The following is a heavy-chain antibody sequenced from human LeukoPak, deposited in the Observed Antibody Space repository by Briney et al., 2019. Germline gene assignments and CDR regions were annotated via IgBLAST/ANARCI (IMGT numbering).Heavy chain of an antibody. D-gene: IGHD3/OR15-3a*01. CDR1: GFTFSSYS. J-gene: IGHJ1*01. Sequence: GGSLRLSCAASGFTFSSYSMNWVRQAPGKGLEWVSSISSSSSYIYYADSVKGRFTISRDNAKNSLYLQMNSLRAEDTAVYYCARDSGWTTAEYFQHWGQGTLVTVSS. CDR3: ARDSGWTTAEYFQH. CDR2: ISSSSSYI. V-gene: IGHV3-21*01.